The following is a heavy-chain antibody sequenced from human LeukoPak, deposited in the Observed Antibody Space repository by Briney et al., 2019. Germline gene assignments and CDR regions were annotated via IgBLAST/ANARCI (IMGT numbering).Heavy chain of an antibody. D-gene: IGHD3-9*01. J-gene: IGHJ6*02. Sequence: ASVKVSCKASGYTFTSYAMHWVRQAPRQRLEWMGWINAGNGNTKYSQKFQGRVTITRDTSASTAYMELSSLRSEDTAVYYCARVYYDILADYYYGMDVWGQGTTVTVSS. CDR1: GYTFTSYA. CDR3: ARVYYDILADYYYGMDV. CDR2: INAGNGNT. V-gene: IGHV1-3*01.